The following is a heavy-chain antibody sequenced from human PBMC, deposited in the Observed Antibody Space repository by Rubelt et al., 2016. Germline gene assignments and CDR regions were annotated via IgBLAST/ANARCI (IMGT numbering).Heavy chain of an antibody. V-gene: IGHV3-30*04. D-gene: IGHD5-18*01. Sequence: FAMHWVRQAPGKGLEWVSVISYDGKNKYYADSVEGRFTISRDNSKSTLYLQMNSLRAEDTAVYYCARDPRWLLADFDYWGQGTLVAVSS. J-gene: IGHJ4*02. CDR3: ARDPRWLLADFDY. CDR2: ISYDGKNK. CDR1: FA.